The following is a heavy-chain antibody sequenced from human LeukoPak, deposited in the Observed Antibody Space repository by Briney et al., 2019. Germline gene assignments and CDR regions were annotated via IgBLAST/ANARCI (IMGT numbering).Heavy chain of an antibody. J-gene: IGHJ4*02. Sequence: ASVKVSCKVSGYTLTELSMHWVRQAPGKGLEWMGGFDPEDGETIYAQKFQGRVTMTEDTSTDTAYMELSSLRSEDTAVYYCATVPGVQLLDGYWGQGTLVTVPS. CDR2: FDPEDGET. CDR1: GYTLTELS. V-gene: IGHV1-24*01. D-gene: IGHD2-2*01. CDR3: ATVPGVQLLDGY.